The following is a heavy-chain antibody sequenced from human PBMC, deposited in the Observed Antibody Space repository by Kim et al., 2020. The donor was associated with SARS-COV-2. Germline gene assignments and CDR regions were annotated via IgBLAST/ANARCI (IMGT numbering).Heavy chain of an antibody. Sequence: ASVKVSCKASGYIFSDYYMHWVRQAPGQGLEWMGWINPNSGGTNYAQNFQGRVTMTWDTSISTTYMELNKLRSDDTAVYYCARPGAALGTGWFDSWGQGT. CDR2: INPNSGGT. CDR1: GYIFSDYY. CDR3: ARPGAALGTGWFDS. D-gene: IGHD6-13*01. J-gene: IGHJ5*01. V-gene: IGHV1-2*02.